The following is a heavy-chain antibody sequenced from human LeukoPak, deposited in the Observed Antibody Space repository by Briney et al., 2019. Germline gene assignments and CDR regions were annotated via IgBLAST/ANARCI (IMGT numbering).Heavy chain of an antibody. V-gene: IGHV4-59*01. Sequence: PSETLSLTCTVSGGSISSYYWSWIRQPPGKGLEWIGYIYYSGSTNYNPSLKSRVTISVDTSKNQFSLELSSVTAADTAVYYCARDAPSGWYLYFDYWGQGTLVTVSS. J-gene: IGHJ4*02. CDR1: GGSISSYY. CDR3: ARDAPSGWYLYFDY. CDR2: IYYSGST. D-gene: IGHD6-19*01.